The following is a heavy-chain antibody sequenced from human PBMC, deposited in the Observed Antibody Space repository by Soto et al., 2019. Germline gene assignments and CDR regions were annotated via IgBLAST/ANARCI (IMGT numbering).Heavy chain of an antibody. Sequence: QVHLVESGGGVVQPGGSPRLSCVASGFTFSRYAMHWVRQAPGQGLEWVAVISRDGSSKYYGDSVKGRFTVSRDNSNNTLDLSMTSLGPDDTAVFYCARSRNGAVPDSINFWGQGTLVTVSS. CDR1: GFTFSRYA. CDR2: ISRDGSSK. V-gene: IGHV3-30-3*01. D-gene: IGHD2-8*01. J-gene: IGHJ4*02. CDR3: ARSRNGAVPDSINF.